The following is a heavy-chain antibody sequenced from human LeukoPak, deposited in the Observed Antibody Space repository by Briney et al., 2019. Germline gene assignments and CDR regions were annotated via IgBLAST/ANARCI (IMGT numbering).Heavy chain of an antibody. J-gene: IGHJ3*01. Sequence: GGSLRLSCAASGFTFSSYAMSWVRQAPGKGLEWVSTISGSGGSTYYADSVKGRFTISRDNSKNTLYMQMNSLRAEDTAIYYCSKHGVMIVVVTDWGQGTMVTVSS. V-gene: IGHV3-23*01. CDR1: GFTFSSYA. D-gene: IGHD3-22*01. CDR2: ISGSGGST. CDR3: SKHGVMIVVVTD.